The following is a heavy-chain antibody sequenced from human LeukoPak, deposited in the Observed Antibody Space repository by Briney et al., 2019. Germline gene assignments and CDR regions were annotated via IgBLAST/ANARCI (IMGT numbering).Heavy chain of an antibody. J-gene: IGHJ6*03. CDR2: IYYSGNT. V-gene: IGHV4-59*01. Sequence: PSETLSLTCTVSGDSISGYYWSWIRQTPGKGLEWIGYIYYSGNTDYNPSLKSRVTISVDTSKNQFSLELSSVIAADTAVYYCARASRIIAAREIYYYYYMDVWGKGTTVTVSS. CDR1: GDSISGYY. D-gene: IGHD6-6*01. CDR3: ARASRIIAAREIYYYYYMDV.